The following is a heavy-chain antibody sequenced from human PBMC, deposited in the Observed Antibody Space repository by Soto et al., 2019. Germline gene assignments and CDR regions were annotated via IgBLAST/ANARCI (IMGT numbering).Heavy chain of an antibody. J-gene: IGHJ6*03. Sequence: GGSLRLSCAASGFTFSSYGMHWVRQAPGKGLEWVAVISYDGSNKYYADSVKGRLTISRDNSKNTLYLQMNSLRAEDTAVYYCAKARGDYGGYYYMDVWGKGTTVTVSS. V-gene: IGHV3-30*18. CDR2: ISYDGSNK. CDR1: GFTFSSYG. CDR3: AKARGDYGGYYYMDV. D-gene: IGHD4-17*01.